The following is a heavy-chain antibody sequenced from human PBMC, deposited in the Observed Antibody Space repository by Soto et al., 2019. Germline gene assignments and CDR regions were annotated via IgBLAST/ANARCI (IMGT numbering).Heavy chain of an antibody. V-gene: IGHV3-23*01. D-gene: IGHD3-10*01. J-gene: IGHJ4*02. Sequence: EVQLLESGGGLVQPGGSLRLSCAASGFTFNNYAMNWVRQAPGKGLEWVSAISGGGDTTSYADSVKGRFTVSRDGSKNTLYLQMSSLRAEDPALYYCAKGRGGSGSLTPRVDFWCQGTLVTGSS. CDR3: AKGRGGSGSLTPRVDF. CDR1: GFTFNNYA. CDR2: ISGGGDTT.